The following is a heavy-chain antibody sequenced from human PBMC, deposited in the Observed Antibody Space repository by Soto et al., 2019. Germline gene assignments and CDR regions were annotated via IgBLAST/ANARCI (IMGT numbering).Heavy chain of an antibody. CDR2: IIPTFGTS. CDR1: GATFSTYA. CDR3: ARCLYSGSHLRYYYYEMDV. V-gene: IGHV1-69*14. D-gene: IGHD1-26*01. J-gene: IGHJ6*02. Sequence: QVQMVQSGGEVKRPGSSVKVSCKASGATFSTYAISWVRQAPGQGLEWMGGIIPTFGTSTYTQKFQGRVTITADKSTSTAYMELNSLRSEDTAVYYCARCLYSGSHLRYYYYEMDVWGQGTTVTVSS.